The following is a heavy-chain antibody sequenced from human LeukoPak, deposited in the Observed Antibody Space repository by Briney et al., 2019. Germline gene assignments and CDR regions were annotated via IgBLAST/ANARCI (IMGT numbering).Heavy chain of an antibody. J-gene: IGHJ3*02. CDR2: IYYSGST. CDR1: GGSISSGGYS. D-gene: IGHD2-15*01. V-gene: IGHV4-39*01. Sequence: SETLSLTCAVSGGSISSGGYSWSWIRQPPGKGLEWIGSIYYSGSTYYNPSLKSRVTISVDTSKNQFSLKLSSVTAADTAVYYCARLIARYCSGGSCSLDAFDIWGQGTMVTVSS. CDR3: ARLIARYCSGGSCSLDAFDI.